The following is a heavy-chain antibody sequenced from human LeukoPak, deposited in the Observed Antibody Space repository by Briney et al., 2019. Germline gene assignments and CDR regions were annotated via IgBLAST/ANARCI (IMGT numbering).Heavy chain of an antibody. Sequence: PSETLSLTCAVSGGSISSGGYSWSWIRQPPGKGLEWIGYIYHSGSTYYNPSLKSRVTISVDRSKNQFSLKLSSVTAADTAVYYCASQYYDFWSGYYRFDPWGQGTLATVSS. CDR3: ASQYYDFWSGYYRFDP. J-gene: IGHJ5*02. CDR1: GGSISSGGYS. CDR2: IYHSGST. D-gene: IGHD3-3*01. V-gene: IGHV4-30-2*01.